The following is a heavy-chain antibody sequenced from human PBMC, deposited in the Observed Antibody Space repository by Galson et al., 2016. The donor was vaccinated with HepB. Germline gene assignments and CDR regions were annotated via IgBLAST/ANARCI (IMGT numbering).Heavy chain of an antibody. CDR2: IGGNSGNT. Sequence: SVKVSCKASGYTFTNFGITWVRQAPGQGLEWMGCIGGNSGNTNYAQRFQGRVSMTTDTSTSTVYMELRSLRSDDTAVYYCARDRGYSYDYYYDSWGQGTLVTVTS. J-gene: IGHJ4*02. D-gene: IGHD5-18*01. CDR1: GYTFTNFG. V-gene: IGHV1-18*04. CDR3: ARDRGYSYDYYYDS.